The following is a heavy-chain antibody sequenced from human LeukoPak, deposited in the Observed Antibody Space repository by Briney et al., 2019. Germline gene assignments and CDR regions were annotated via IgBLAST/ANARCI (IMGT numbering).Heavy chain of an antibody. D-gene: IGHD1-1*01. J-gene: IGHJ4*02. CDR2: IKQDGSEK. CDR1: GFTFSTYW. CDR3: GRGSGDFDY. Sequence: GGSLRLSCAASGFTFSTYWMTWVRQAPGKGLEWVANIKQDGSEKYYVDSVEGRFTIPRDNAKNSLYLQMNSLRAEDTAVYYCGRGSGDFDYWGQGTLVTVSS. V-gene: IGHV3-7*01.